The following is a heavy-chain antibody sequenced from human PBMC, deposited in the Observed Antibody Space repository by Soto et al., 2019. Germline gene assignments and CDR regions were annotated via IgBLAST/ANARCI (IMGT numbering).Heavy chain of an antibody. J-gene: IGHJ3*02. CDR2: MSHSGGT. D-gene: IGHD1-1*01. CDR3: ARVERGTVTTVVDAFDI. V-gene: IGHV4-34*01. CDR1: GGFVSSVSYY. Sequence: QVQLQQWGAGLLKPSETLSLTCAVYGGFVSSVSYYWSWIRQPPGKGLEWIGEMSHSGGTQFNPSLKSRVTISVDTSKNQFSLNIYSVTAADTALYYCARVERGTVTTVVDAFDIWGPGTMVTVSS.